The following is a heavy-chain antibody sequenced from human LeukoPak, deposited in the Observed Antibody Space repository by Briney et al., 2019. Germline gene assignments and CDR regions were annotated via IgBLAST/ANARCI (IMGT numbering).Heavy chain of an antibody. Sequence: SETLSLTCDVAGYSISSGYFWGWIRQPPGKGLEWIGSIYHVGNTYQNPSLKSRVTISRDTSKNQFSLKLTSVTTAGTAVYYCARSPRWFFDLWGSGTLVTVSS. CDR1: GYSISSGYF. CDR3: ARSPRWFFDL. CDR2: IYHVGNT. V-gene: IGHV4-38-2*01. J-gene: IGHJ2*01.